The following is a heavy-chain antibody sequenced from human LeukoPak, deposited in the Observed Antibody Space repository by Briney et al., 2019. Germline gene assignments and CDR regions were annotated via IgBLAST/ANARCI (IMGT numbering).Heavy chain of an antibody. J-gene: IGHJ4*02. Sequence: ASVKVSCKASGGTFSSYAISWVRQAPGQGLEWMGGIIPIFGTANYAQKFQGRVTITADESTSTAYMELSRPRSDDTAVYYCARGGPFGVVTLSDYWGQGTLVTVSS. CDR2: IIPIFGTA. CDR3: ARGGPFGVVTLSDY. CDR1: GGTFSSYA. V-gene: IGHV1-69*13. D-gene: IGHD3-3*01.